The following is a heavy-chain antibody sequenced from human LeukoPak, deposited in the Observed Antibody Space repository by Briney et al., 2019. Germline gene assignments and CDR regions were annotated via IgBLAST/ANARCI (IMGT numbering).Heavy chain of an antibody. V-gene: IGHV1-69*05. CDR1: GGTFSSYA. Sequence: GASVKVSCKASGGTFSSYAISWVRQAPGQGLEWMGGIIPIFGTANYAQKFQGRVTITTDESTGTAYMELSSLRSEDTAVYYCARGAVGATFDYWGQGTLVTVSS. D-gene: IGHD1-26*01. J-gene: IGHJ4*02. CDR3: ARGAVGATFDY. CDR2: IIPIFGTA.